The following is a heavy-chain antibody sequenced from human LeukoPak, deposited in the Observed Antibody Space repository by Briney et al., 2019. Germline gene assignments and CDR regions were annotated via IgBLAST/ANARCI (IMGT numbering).Heavy chain of an antibody. V-gene: IGHV1-69*13. CDR3: ARDNGYCTRTSCYRRFDN. CDR1: GGTFSSYA. Sequence: GASVKVSCKTSGGTFSSYAISWVRQAPGQGLEWMGGIIPIFGTANYAQKFQGRVTITADESTSTAYMELSSLRSEDTAVYYCARDNGYCTRTSCYRRFDNWGQGTLVTVSS. D-gene: IGHD2-2*01. CDR2: IIPIFGTA. J-gene: IGHJ4*02.